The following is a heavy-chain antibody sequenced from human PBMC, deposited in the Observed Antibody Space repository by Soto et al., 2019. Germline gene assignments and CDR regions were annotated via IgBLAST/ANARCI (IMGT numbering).Heavy chain of an antibody. J-gene: IGHJ6*02. CDR1: GYTFTSYD. Sequence: QVQLVQSGAEVKKPGASVKVSCKASGYTFTSYDINWVRQAHGQGLEGMGWINPNRGKTGYAQKLQGRVTMTRNSSISKAYIEPSSQRSEDTDVYYCAINYVLPHSSGCYGDDYYYGMDVWGQGTTVPVSS. V-gene: IGHV1-8*01. CDR3: AINYVLPHSSGCYGDDYYYGMDV. CDR2: INPNRGKT. D-gene: IGHD6-19*01.